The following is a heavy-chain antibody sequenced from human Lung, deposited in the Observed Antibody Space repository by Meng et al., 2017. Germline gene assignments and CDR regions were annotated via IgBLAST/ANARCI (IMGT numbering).Heavy chain of an antibody. Sequence: QGPLQRWGEGLLNPSGTLSLTCVVSGGSFSDYYWSWIRQPPGKGLEWIGEINHSGSTNYNPSLESRATISVDTSQNNLSLKLSSVTAADSAVYYCARGPTTMAHDFDYWGQGTLVTVSS. CDR1: GGSFSDYY. V-gene: IGHV4-34*01. J-gene: IGHJ4*02. D-gene: IGHD4-11*01. CDR2: INHSGST. CDR3: ARGPTTMAHDFDY.